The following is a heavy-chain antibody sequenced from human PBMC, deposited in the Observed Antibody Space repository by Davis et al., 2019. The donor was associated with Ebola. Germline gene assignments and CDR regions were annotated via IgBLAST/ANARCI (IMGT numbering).Heavy chain of an antibody. CDR3: ARDLRIFGVVGIYYYYGMDV. Sequence: ASVKVSCKASGYTFTSYGISWVRQAPGQGLEWMGIINPSGGSTSYAQKFQGRVTMTRDTSTSTVYMELSSLRSEDTAVYYCARDLRIFGVVGIYYYYGMDVWGQGTTVTVSS. V-gene: IGHV1-46*01. D-gene: IGHD3-3*01. CDR1: GYTFTSYG. CDR2: INPSGGST. J-gene: IGHJ6*02.